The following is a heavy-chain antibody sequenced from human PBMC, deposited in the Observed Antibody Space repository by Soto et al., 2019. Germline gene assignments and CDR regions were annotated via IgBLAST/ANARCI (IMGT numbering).Heavy chain of an antibody. CDR2: ISYDGSNK. Sequence: GGSLRLSCAASGFTFSSYAMHWVRQAPGKGLEWVAVISYDGSNKYYADSAKGRFTISRDNSKNTLYLQMNSLRAEDTAVYYCAREAVGATDWFDPWGQGTLVTVSS. V-gene: IGHV3-30-3*01. CDR3: AREAVGATDWFDP. J-gene: IGHJ5*02. D-gene: IGHD1-26*01. CDR1: GFTFSSYA.